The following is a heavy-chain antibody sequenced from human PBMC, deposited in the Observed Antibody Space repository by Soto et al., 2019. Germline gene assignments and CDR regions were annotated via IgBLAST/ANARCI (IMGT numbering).Heavy chain of an antibody. CDR2: IYYSGST. CDR3: ARDWMYYDFWSGYSNSYHDAFDI. V-gene: IGHV4-59*01. J-gene: IGHJ3*02. CDR1: GGSISSYY. D-gene: IGHD3-3*01. Sequence: SETLSLTCTVSGGSISSYYWSWIRQPPGKGLEWIGYIYYSGSTNYNPSLKSRVTISVDTSKNQFSLKLSSVTAADTAVYYCARDWMYYDFWSGYSNSYHDAFDIWGQGTMVTVSS.